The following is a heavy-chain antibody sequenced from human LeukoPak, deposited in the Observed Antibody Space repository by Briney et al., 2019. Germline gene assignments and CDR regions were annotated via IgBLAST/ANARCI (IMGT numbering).Heavy chain of an antibody. J-gene: IGHJ4*02. CDR1: GYTFTGYY. V-gene: IGHV1-69*13. CDR2: IIPIFGTA. Sequence: SVKVSCKAFGYTFTGYYMHWVRQAPGQGLEWMGGIIPIFGTANYAQKFQGRVTITADESTGTAYMELSSLRSEDTAVYYCARVMVRGVFDYWGQGTLVTVSS. D-gene: IGHD3-10*01. CDR3: ARVMVRGVFDY.